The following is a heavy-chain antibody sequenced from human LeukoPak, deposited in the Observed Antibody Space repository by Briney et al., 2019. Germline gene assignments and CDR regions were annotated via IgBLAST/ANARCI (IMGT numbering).Heavy chain of an antibody. Sequence: PSETLSLTCTVSGGSISSYYWSWLRQPPGKGLEWIEYIYYSGSTNYNPSLKSRVTISVDTSKNQFSLKLSSVTAADTAVYYCARAGTVVRGEDFDYWGQGTLVTVSS. V-gene: IGHV4-59*01. CDR2: IYYSGST. J-gene: IGHJ4*02. CDR3: ARAGTVVRGEDFDY. D-gene: IGHD3-10*01. CDR1: GGSISSYY.